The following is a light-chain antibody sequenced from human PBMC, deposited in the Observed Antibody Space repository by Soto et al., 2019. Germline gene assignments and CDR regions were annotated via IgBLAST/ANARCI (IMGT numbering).Light chain of an antibody. V-gene: IGKV1-5*03. J-gene: IGKJ1*01. CDR1: QSISSW. CDR2: KAS. CDR3: QQYNSYPWT. Sequence: DIQMTQSPSTLSASVGDKVTITCRASQSISSWLAWYQQKPGKAPKLLIYKASTLESGVRSNFSGSGSGTEFTLSISSLQPEDFATYYCQQYNSYPWTFGQGTKVDVK.